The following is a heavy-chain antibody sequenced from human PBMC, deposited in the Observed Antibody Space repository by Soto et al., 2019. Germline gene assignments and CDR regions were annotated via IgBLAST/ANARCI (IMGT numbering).Heavy chain of an antibody. CDR2: ITGSGDST. J-gene: IGHJ6*03. V-gene: IGHV3-23*01. D-gene: IGHD1-26*01. CDR3: AKGRGTNYYYHMDV. CDR1: GFTFSSYA. Sequence: GGSLRLSCAASGFTFSSYAISWVRQAPGKGLEWVSTITGSGDSTYYADSVKGRFTISRDNSKNTLYLQMNSLGAEDTAVYYCAKGRGTNYYYHMDVWGKGTTVTVSS.